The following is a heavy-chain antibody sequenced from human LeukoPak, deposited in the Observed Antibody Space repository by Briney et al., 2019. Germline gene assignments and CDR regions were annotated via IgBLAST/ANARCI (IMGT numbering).Heavy chain of an antibody. V-gene: IGHV3-30*02. CDR1: GFSFSSYG. J-gene: IGHJ5*02. D-gene: IGHD6-19*01. CDR3: AKDNNGWTFDP. CDR2: IHSGGNNK. Sequence: PGRSLRLSCAVSGFSFSSYGMHWVRQAPGKGLEWVAFIHSGGNNKYCADSVKGRFTVSRDNSKNTLYLQMNSLRAEDTAVYYCAKDNNGWTFDPWGQGTLVTVSS.